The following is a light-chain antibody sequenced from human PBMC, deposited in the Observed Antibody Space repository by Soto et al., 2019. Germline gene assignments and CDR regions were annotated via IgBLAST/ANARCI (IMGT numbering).Light chain of an antibody. J-gene: IGLJ1*01. CDR1: SSGVGDYNY. CDR2: DVS. V-gene: IGLV2-14*01. Sequence: QSALTQPASVSGSPGQSITISCTGTSSGVGDYNYVSWYQQHPGKAPKVMIYDVSNRPSGVSNRFSGSKSGNTASLTISGLQAEDEADYYCSSYTSSSTLVFGTGTKVTVL. CDR3: SSYTSSSTLV.